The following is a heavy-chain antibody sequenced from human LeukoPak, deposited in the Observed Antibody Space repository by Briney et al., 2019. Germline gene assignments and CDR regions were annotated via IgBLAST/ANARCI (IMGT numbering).Heavy chain of an antibody. CDR1: GGSISSYY. J-gene: IGHJ5*02. CDR3: AREREPYCSSTSCYRQAWFDP. CDR2: IYYSGST. D-gene: IGHD2-2*01. V-gene: IGHV4-59*01. Sequence: PSETLSLTCTVSGGSISSYYWSWIRQPPGKGLEWIGYIYYSGSTNYNPSLKSRVTISVDTSKNQFSLKLSSVTAADTAVYYCAREREPYCSSTSCYRQAWFDPWGQGTLVTVSS.